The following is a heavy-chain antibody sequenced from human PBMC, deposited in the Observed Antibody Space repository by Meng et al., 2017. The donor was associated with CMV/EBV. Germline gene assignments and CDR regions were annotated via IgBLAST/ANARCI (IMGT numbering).Heavy chain of an antibody. V-gene: IGHV3-15*01. CDR3: TIDIAAAASP. CDR1: GFTVSNAW. Sequence: CAASGFTVSNAWMSWVRQAPGKGLEWVGRIKSKTDGGTTDYAAPVKGRFTISRDDSKNTLYLQMNSLKTEDTAVYYCTIDIAAAASPWGQGTLVTVSS. J-gene: IGHJ5*02. CDR2: IKSKTDGGTT. D-gene: IGHD6-13*01.